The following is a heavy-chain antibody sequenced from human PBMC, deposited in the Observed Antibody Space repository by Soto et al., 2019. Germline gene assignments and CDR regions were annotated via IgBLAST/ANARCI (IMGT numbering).Heavy chain of an antibody. D-gene: IGHD6-19*01. V-gene: IGHV3-64*04. CDR2: INSNGGST. CDR1: GFTFSSYA. J-gene: IGHJ4*02. Sequence: PGGSLRLSCAASGFTFSSYAMHWVRQAPGKGLEYVSAINSNGGSTSYANSVKGRFTISRDNAKNTLYLQMNRLRAEDTAVYYCAVAVAGPTAIGYWGQGTLVTVSS. CDR3: AVAVAGPTAIGY.